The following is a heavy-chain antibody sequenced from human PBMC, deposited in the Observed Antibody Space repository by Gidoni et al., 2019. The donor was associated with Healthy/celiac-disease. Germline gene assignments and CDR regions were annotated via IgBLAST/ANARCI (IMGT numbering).Heavy chain of an antibody. J-gene: IGHJ4*02. V-gene: IGHV1-69*01. CDR3: ARGKTTVTTIFDY. Sequence: QVQLVQSGAEVKKPGSSVKDSCKASGGTCSSYAISWVRQAPGQGLEWMGGSIPIFGTANYAQKFQGRVTITADESTSTAYMELSSLRSEDTAVYYCARGKTTVTTIFDYWGQGTLVTVSS. CDR1: GGTCSSYA. D-gene: IGHD4-17*01. CDR2: SIPIFGTA.